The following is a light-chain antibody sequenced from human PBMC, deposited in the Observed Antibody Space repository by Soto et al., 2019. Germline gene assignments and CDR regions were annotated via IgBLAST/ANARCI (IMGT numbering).Light chain of an antibody. CDR3: SSYTSSSTLYV. CDR1: SSDVGSYNR. J-gene: IGLJ1*01. Sequence: QSVLTQPPSVSGSPGQSFTISCTGTSSDVGSYNRVSWYQQPPGTAPKLMIYEVSNRPSGVPDRFSGSKSGNTASLTISGLQAEDEADYYCSSYTSSSTLYVFGTGTKVTV. V-gene: IGLV2-18*02. CDR2: EVS.